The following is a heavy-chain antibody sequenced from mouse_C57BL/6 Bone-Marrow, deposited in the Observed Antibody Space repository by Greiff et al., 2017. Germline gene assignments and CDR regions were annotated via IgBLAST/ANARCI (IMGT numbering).Heavy chain of an antibody. CDR3: TWLLPFAY. J-gene: IGHJ3*01. D-gene: IGHD2-3*01. CDR2: IDPENGDT. CDR1: GFNIKDDY. V-gene: IGHV14-4*01. Sequence: VHVKQSGAELVRPGASVKLSCTASGFNIKDDYMHWVKQRPEQGLEWIGWIDPENGDTEYASKFQGKATITADTSSNTAYLQLSSLTSEDTAVYYCTWLLPFAYWGQGTLVTVSA.